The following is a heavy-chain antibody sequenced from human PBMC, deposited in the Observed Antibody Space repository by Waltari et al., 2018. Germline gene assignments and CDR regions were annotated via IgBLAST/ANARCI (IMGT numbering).Heavy chain of an antibody. CDR1: GGSISSYY. Sequence: QVQLQESGPGLVKPSETLSLTCTVSGGSISSYYWRWIRQPPGKGLEWIGYIYTSGSTNYNPSLKSRVTISVDTSKNQFSLKLSSVTAADTAVYYCARSLTITMIPDYWGQGTLVTVSS. V-gene: IGHV4-4*09. D-gene: IGHD3-22*01. J-gene: IGHJ4*02. CDR2: IYTSGST. CDR3: ARSLTITMIPDY.